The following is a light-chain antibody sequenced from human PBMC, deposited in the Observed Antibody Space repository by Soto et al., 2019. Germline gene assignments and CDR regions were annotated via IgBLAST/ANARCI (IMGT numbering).Light chain of an antibody. J-gene: IGKJ5*01. CDR3: QQYDSSPFT. CDR2: GAS. Sequence: EIVLTQSPGTLSLSPGERATLSCRASQSVSSSYLAWYQQKPGQAPWLLIYGASRRASGVPARFSGSGSGTDFTLTISGLEPEDFAGYYCQQYDSSPFTFGQGTRLDI. CDR1: QSVSSSY. V-gene: IGKV3-20*01.